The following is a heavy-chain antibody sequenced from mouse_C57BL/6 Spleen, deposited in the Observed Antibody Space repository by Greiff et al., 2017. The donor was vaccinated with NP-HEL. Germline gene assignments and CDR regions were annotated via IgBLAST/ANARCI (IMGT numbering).Heavy chain of an antibody. D-gene: IGHD2-5*01. V-gene: IGHV1-55*01. CDR2: IYPGSGST. J-gene: IGHJ4*01. CDR3: AREPAYYSSCDYYAMDY. Sequence: QVQLQQPGAELVKPGASVKMSCKASGYTFTSYWITWVKQRPGQGLEWIGDIYPGSGSTNYNEKFKSKATLTVDTSSSTAYMQLSSLTSEDSAVYYCAREPAYYSSCDYYAMDYWGQGTSVTVSS. CDR1: GYTFTSYW.